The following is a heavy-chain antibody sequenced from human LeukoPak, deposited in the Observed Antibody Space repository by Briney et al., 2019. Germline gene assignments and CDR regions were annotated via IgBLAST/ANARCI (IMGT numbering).Heavy chain of an antibody. CDR2: ISSSSSYI. CDR3: ARVGPWVKPDYYYYYMDV. D-gene: IGHD1-14*01. J-gene: IGHJ6*03. V-gene: IGHV3-21*01. Sequence: PGGSLRLSCAAPRFTFSSYSMNWVRQAPGKGREWVSSISSSSSYIYYADTVKGRFTISRDNAKNSLYLQMNRLRAEDTAVYYCARVGPWVKPDYYYYYMDVWGKGTTVTVSS. CDR1: RFTFSSYS.